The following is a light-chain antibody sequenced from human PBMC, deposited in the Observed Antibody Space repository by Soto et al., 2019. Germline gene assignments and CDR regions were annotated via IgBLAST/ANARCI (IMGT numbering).Light chain of an antibody. V-gene: IGLV1-47*01. CDR2: MNS. CDR3: VEWDDDLRSRV. J-gene: IGLJ3*02. CDR1: RSNIGSGI. Sequence: QSVLTQPPSLSGTPGQTVTISCIGSRSNIGSGIVHWYQQLPGTAPKHLIYMNSQRPSGVPDRFSGSKSGTSASLVITGVRPEDEAEYWCVEWDDDLRSRVFGGGTKITVL.